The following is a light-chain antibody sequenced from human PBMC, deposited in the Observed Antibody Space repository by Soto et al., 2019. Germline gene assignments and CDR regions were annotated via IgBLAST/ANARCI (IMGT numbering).Light chain of an antibody. J-gene: IGKJ4*01. V-gene: IGKV1-39*01. CDR3: QQSYSGPLT. CDR1: QSISSY. CDR2: AAS. Sequence: DIQMTQSPSSLSASVGDRVTITCRASQSISSYLNWYQQKPGKAPKVLIYAASSLQSGVPSRCSGIVSGTDFTLTSSSLHAEDFATCYCQQSYSGPLTFGGGTKVEIK.